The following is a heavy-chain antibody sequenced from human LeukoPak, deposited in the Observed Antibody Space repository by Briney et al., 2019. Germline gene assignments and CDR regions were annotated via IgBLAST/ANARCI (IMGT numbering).Heavy chain of an antibody. D-gene: IGHD6-13*01. Sequence: GGSLRLSCAASGFTFSSYSMNWVRQAPGKGLEWVSYISSSSSTIYYADSVKGRFTTSRDNSKNTLYLQMNSLRAEDTAVYYCAKGSISSWAFDYWGQGTLVTVSS. CDR1: GFTFSSYS. CDR2: ISSSSSTI. CDR3: AKGSISSWAFDY. J-gene: IGHJ4*02. V-gene: IGHV3-48*01.